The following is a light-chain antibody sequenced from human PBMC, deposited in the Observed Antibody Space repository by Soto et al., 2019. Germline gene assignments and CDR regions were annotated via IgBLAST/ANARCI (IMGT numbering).Light chain of an antibody. V-gene: IGKV3-11*01. Sequence: EIVLTQSPGTLSLSPGERATLSCRASQSVSSYLAWYQHKPGQAPRLLIYDASTRATGISARFSGSGSGTDFTLTISSLEPEDFAVYYCQQRSNWPVTFGQGTKVDI. J-gene: IGKJ1*01. CDR3: QQRSNWPVT. CDR1: QSVSSY. CDR2: DAS.